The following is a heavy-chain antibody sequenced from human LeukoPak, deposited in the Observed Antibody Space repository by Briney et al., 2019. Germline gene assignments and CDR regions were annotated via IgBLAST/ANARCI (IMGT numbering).Heavy chain of an antibody. CDR3: ARDNGDYRSIYYYMDV. V-gene: IGHV4-31*03. Sequence: SETLSLTCTVSGGSINSGGSYWSWIRQHPGKGLKWIGCIYYSWSSYYNPSLKSRVTLSLDTSKNQFSLKLSSVTAADTAVYYCARDNGDYRSIYYYMDVWGKGTTVTVSS. J-gene: IGHJ6*03. CDR2: IYYSWSS. D-gene: IGHD4-11*01. CDR1: GGSINSGGSY.